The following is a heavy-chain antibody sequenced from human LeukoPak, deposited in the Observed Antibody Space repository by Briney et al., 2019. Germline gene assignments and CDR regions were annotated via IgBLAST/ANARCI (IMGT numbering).Heavy chain of an antibody. CDR1: GFTFSDYY. J-gene: IGHJ6*02. V-gene: IGHV3-11*01. CDR2: ISSTGCGSYI. CDR3: ARHRANMISYYYYGMDA. D-gene: IGHD3-22*01. Sequence: PGGSLRLSCAASGFTFSDYYLSWIRQAPGKGLEWVSYISSTGCGSYIYYADSVKGRFTISRDNAKNSLYLQMNRLRAEDTAVYYCARHRANMISYYYYGMDAWGQGTTVTVSS.